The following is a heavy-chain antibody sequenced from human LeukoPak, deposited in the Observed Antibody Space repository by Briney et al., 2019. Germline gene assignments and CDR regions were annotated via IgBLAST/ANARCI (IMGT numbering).Heavy chain of an antibody. J-gene: IGHJ4*02. CDR1: GGSISSGGYY. V-gene: IGHV4-31*03. CDR3: ARVRVVTRRSRVPHFDY. D-gene: IGHD2-21*02. Sequence: PSETLSLTCTVSGGSISSGGYYWSWIRQHPGQGLEWIGYIYYSGSTYYNPSLKSRVTISVDTSKNQFSLKLSSVTAADTAVYYCARVRVVTRRSRVPHFDYWCQGTLVTVFS. CDR2: IYYSGST.